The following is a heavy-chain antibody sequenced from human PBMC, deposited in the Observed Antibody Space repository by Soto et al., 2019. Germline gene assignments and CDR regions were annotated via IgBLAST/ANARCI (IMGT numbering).Heavy chain of an antibody. CDR3: AHSLPNSGFDYFDQ. V-gene: IGHV2-5*02. Sequence: QITLKESGPTLVKPTQTLTLTCTFSGFSLSTGGEGVGWIRQTPGKALEWLALIYWDDDKRYSPSLKGRLTITKDTSKNQVVVTMTNMDPVDTATYYCAHSLPNSGFDYFDQWGQGTLVTVSS. CDR1: GFSLSTGGEG. J-gene: IGHJ4*02. CDR2: IYWDDDK. D-gene: IGHD5-12*01.